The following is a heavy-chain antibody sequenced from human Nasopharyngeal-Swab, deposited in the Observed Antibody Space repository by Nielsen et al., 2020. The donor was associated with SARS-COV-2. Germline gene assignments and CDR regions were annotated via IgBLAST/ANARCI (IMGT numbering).Heavy chain of an antibody. D-gene: IGHD4-23*01. Sequence: SETLSLTCTVSGGSISSDYWSWIRQLPGKGLEWIGYMYYSGGTTYNPSLKSRVTISVDTSKIHLSLKLTSVTAADTAAYYCARGTPSVYYYMDVWGKGTTVTVSS. CDR3: ARGTPSVYYYMDV. CDR2: MYYSGGT. CDR1: GGSISSDY. J-gene: IGHJ6*03. V-gene: IGHV4-59*01.